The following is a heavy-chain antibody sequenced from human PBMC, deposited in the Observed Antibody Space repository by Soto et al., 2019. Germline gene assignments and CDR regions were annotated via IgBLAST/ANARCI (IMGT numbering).Heavy chain of an antibody. V-gene: IGHV4-34*01. Sequence: PSETLSLTCAVYGGSFSGYYWSWIRQAPGKGLEWIGEINHSGSTNYNPSLKSRVTISVDTSKNQFSLKLSSVTAADTAVYYCARGEGGYSSSWYRWFDPWGQGTLVTVSS. CDR3: ARGEGGYSSSWYRWFDP. D-gene: IGHD6-13*01. CDR1: GGSFSGYY. CDR2: INHSGST. J-gene: IGHJ5*02.